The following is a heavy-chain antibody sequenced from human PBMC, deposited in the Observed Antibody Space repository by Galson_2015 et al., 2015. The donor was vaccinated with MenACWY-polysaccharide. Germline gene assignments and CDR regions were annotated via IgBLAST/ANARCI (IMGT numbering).Heavy chain of an antibody. CDR1: GGSIDNKNW. Sequence: ETLSLTCAVSGGSIDNKNWWSWVRPAPGKGLEWIGEINHSGTTNYNPSLKSRVTISVDKSKKQFSLKLTSVTAADTAVYYCARKFDYWGQGTLVIVSS. J-gene: IGHJ4*02. CDR3: ARKFDY. CDR2: INHSGTT. V-gene: IGHV4-4*02.